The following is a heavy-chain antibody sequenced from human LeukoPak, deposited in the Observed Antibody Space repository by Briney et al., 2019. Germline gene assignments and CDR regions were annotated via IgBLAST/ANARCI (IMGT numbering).Heavy chain of an antibody. CDR2: IKPNSGVT. V-gene: IGHV1-2*02. CDR3: ARGRPIGIGGTAIGY. CDR1: GYTLTDYH. J-gene: IGHJ4*02. D-gene: IGHD2-21*02. Sequence: GASVKVSCKASGYTLTDYHIHWVRQAPGQGLEWMGWIKPNSGVTNYEQKFQGRVTMTRDTSISTAYMEVSSLKSDDTAVYYCARGRPIGIGGTAIGYWGQGTLVTGSS.